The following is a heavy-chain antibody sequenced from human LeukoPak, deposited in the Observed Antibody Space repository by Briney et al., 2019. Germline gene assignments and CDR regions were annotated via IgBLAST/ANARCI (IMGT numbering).Heavy chain of an antibody. Sequence: PSETLSLTCAVSGYSISSGYYWGWIRQPPGRGLEWIGSIHHGGSTYYNPSLKSRVTISLDTSKNEFSLKLNSVTAADTAVYYCARPTNWAPRHWYFDLWGRGTLVTVSS. CDR3: ARPTNWAPRHWYFDL. D-gene: IGHD7-27*01. V-gene: IGHV4-38-2*01. CDR2: IHHGGST. CDR1: GYSISSGYY. J-gene: IGHJ2*01.